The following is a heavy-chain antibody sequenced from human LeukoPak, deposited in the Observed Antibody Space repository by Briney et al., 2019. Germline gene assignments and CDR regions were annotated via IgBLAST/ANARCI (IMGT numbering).Heavy chain of an antibody. CDR1: GFTVSSNY. D-gene: IGHD3-16*01. J-gene: IGHJ4*02. CDR3: ARELDRGAYGY. V-gene: IGHV3-53*01. Sequence: GGSLRLSCAASGFTVSSNYMSWVRQAPGKRLEWVSVIYSGGSTYYADSVKGRFTISRDNSKNTLYLQMNSLRAEDTAVYYFARELDRGAYGYWGQGTLVTVSS. CDR2: IYSGGST.